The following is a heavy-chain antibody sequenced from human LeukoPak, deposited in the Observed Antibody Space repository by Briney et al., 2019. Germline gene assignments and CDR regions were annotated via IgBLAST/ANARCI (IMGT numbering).Heavy chain of an antibody. J-gene: IGHJ3*02. D-gene: IGHD2-15*01. CDR1: GFIFSAYG. V-gene: IGHV3-23*01. CDR3: AKDGGSDPDSFDI. Sequence: GGSLRLSCAVSGFIFSAYGMSWVRQVPGKGLEWVSTISGSGGTTYYADSVKGRFTISRDNSKNTMDLQMNSLRADDTAVYYCAKDGGSDPDSFDIWGQGTMVTVSS. CDR2: ISGSGGTT.